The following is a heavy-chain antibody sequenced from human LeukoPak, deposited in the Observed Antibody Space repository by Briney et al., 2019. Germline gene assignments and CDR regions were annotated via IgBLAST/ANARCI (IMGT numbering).Heavy chain of an antibody. V-gene: IGHV1-69*13. Sequence: SVKVSCRANGSNFKNYAFSWVRQAPGQGLEWMGGLIPGVGTPNYAEDFQDRVTITAAASSTTIYMELSSLTPDDTAVYFCARGHQFFEWLLDYWGQGVQVIVSA. CDR1: GSNFKNYA. D-gene: IGHD3-3*01. J-gene: IGHJ4*02. CDR2: LIPGVGTP. CDR3: ARGHQFFEWLLDY.